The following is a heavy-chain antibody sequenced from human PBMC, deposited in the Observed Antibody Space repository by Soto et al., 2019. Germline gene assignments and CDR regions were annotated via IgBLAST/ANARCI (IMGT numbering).Heavy chain of an antibody. V-gene: IGHV3-30-3*01. CDR1: GFSFSTFA. CDR3: ARDGLPDDFRSGGYWFDP. D-gene: IGHD3-3*01. Sequence: QAYLVESGGGVVQPGRSLRLSCAASGFSFSTFALHWVRHAPGEGLEWVALISHDGRNEKYAESVKGRFTISRDNSKNTVYMQMDSLRLEDTGVYYCARDGLPDDFRSGGYWFDPWGQGTQVTVSS. CDR2: ISHDGRNE. J-gene: IGHJ5*02.